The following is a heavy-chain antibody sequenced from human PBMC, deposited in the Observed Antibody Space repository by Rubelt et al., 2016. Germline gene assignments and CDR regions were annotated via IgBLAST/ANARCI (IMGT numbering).Heavy chain of an antibody. D-gene: IGHD1-7*01. CDR1: GYTFTSYG. Sequence: QVQLVQSGAEVKKPGASVTVSCKASGYTFTSYGISWVRQAPGQGLEWMGWISAYTRTTNYAQMLQGRVTMITDPYTGTAYMQLRGLRAGDPAVYCCAGDRPPVGRYNWNFRLDYWGQGTLVTVSS. V-gene: IGHV1-18*01. CDR2: ISAYTRTT. J-gene: IGHJ4*02. CDR3: AGDRPPVGRYNWNFRLDY.